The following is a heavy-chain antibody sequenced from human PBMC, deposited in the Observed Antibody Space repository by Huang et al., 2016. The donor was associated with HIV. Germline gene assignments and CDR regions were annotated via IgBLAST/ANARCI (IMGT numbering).Heavy chain of an antibody. J-gene: IGHJ4*02. CDR2: VSAYSGYT. CDR1: GYTFGIYG. CDR3: ARVPSDHFSDY. Sequence: QIQLVQSGPEVKKPGASVKVSCKASGYTFGIYGISWVRQAPGQGPGWMGWVSAYSGYTNYSQKFQGRVTMTADTSASTAYMDLRSLTSDDTAVYYCARVPSDHFSDYWGQGTLVTVSS. V-gene: IGHV1-18*01.